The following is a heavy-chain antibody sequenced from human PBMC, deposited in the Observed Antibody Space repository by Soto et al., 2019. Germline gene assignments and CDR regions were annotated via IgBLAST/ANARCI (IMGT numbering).Heavy chain of an antibody. CDR3: VRVGVGIGNHFDS. J-gene: IGHJ4*02. D-gene: IGHD1-26*01. V-gene: IGHV4-59*12. CDR2: IHYSGRT. Sequence: SETLSLTCSVSNGSISGFYWTWIRQPPGKILEWIGYIHYSGRTDYNPSLTSRATMSVDTSKNQFSLNLKSFTAADTAVYYCVRVGVGIGNHFDSWGRGTLVTVSS. CDR1: NGSISGFY.